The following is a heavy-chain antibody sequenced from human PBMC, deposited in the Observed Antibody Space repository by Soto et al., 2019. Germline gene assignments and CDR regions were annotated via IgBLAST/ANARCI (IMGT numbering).Heavy chain of an antibody. CDR2: ISSSGRSM. Sequence: HPGGSLRLSCAASGLTFSNYEMNWVRQAPGKGLEWVSYISSSGRSMYYADSVKGRFTISRDNSKTALYLQMNSLRAEDTATYYCARGGTGTVGNWFDPWGQGTLVTVSS. CDR1: GLTFSNYE. J-gene: IGHJ5*02. CDR3: ARGGTGTVGNWFDP. D-gene: IGHD1-26*01. V-gene: IGHV3-48*03.